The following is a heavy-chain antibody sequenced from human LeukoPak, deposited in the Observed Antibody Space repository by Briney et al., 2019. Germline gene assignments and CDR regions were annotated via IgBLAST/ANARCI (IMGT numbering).Heavy chain of an antibody. J-gene: IGHJ4*02. CDR2: ISGGGAST. Sequence: GGSLRLSCAASGFTFSSYPMSWVRQAPGKGLQWVSAISGGGASTYYADSVKGRFTISRDNSKSTLYLQMNSLRAEDTALYYCAKVRDYYDSSGPFDYWGQGTLVTVSS. D-gene: IGHD3-22*01. CDR1: GFTFSSYP. V-gene: IGHV3-23*01. CDR3: AKVRDYYDSSGPFDY.